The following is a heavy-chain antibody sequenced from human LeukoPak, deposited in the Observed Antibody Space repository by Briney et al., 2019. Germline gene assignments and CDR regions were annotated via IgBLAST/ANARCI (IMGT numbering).Heavy chain of an antibody. J-gene: IGHJ4*02. Sequence: GASVKVSSKASGYTLNKFGMSWVRQAPGQGLEWLGWINTYNGNTKLGEKFQGRVTMTTDTSTSTVYMELTSLRTDDTAVYFCARDTPQHLKRFDYWGQGTLGTVSS. CDR1: GYTLNKFG. D-gene: IGHD6-13*01. CDR2: INTYNGNT. V-gene: IGHV1-18*01. CDR3: ARDTPQHLKRFDY.